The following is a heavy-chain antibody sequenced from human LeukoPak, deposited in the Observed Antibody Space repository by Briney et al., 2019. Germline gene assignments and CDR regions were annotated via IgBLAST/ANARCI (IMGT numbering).Heavy chain of an antibody. J-gene: IGHJ3*02. Sequence: GGSLRLSCAASGFTFSSYWMSWVRQAPGKGLEWVANIKQDGSEKYYVDSVKGRFTISRDNAKNSLCLQMNSLRAEDTAVYYCARWRRRYCSSTSCLDAFDIWGQGTMVTVSS. CDR2: IKQDGSEK. CDR1: GFTFSSYW. V-gene: IGHV3-7*01. CDR3: ARWRRRYCSSTSCLDAFDI. D-gene: IGHD2-2*01.